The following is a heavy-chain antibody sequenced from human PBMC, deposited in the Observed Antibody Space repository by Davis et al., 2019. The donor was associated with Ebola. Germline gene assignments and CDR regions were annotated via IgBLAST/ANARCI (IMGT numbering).Heavy chain of an antibody. Sequence: ASVPVSCKASGYTFTRYAMHWVRQAPGQRLEWMGWINAGNGNTKYSQKFQGRVTITRDTSASTAYMELSSLRSEDTAVYYCAKDATLLYGSGSYHYYYYMDVWGKGTTVTVSS. CDR3: AKDATLLYGSGSYHYYYYMDV. CDR2: INAGNGNT. D-gene: IGHD3-10*01. J-gene: IGHJ6*03. CDR1: GYTFTRYA. V-gene: IGHV1-3*01.